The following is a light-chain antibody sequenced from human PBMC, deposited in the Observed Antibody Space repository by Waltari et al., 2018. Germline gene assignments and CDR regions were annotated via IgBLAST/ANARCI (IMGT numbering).Light chain of an antibody. CDR2: VNSDGSH. V-gene: IGLV4-69*01. Sequence: SLGASVKLTCTLSSRHSTNVIAWLQKRPEKGPRFVMKVNSDGSHSKGDEIPDRFSGSSSGAERYLTISSLQSEDEADYYCQTGGHGTWVFGGGTKLTVL. J-gene: IGLJ3*02. CDR3: QTGGHGTWV. CDR1: SRHSTNV.